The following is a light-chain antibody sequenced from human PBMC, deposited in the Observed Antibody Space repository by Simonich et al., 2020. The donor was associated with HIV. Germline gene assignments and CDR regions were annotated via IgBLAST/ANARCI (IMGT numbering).Light chain of an antibody. V-gene: IGKV4-1*01. CDR3: QQYYITPYT. CDR2: WAS. Sequence: DIVMTQSPDSLAVSLGERATINCKSSQSVLYSSNNKNYLAWYQQKPGQPPELLTYWASTRESGVPDRFSGSGSGTDFTLTISCLQAEDVAVYYCQQYYITPYTFGQGTKLEIK. J-gene: IGKJ2*01. CDR1: QSVLYSSNNKNY.